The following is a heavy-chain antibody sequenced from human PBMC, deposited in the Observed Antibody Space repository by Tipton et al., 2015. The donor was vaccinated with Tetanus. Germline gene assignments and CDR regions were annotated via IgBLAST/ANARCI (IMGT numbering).Heavy chain of an antibody. CDR3: AALSAVFRSSEWVPSSFDY. Sequence: TLSLTCAVYGGSFSGYYCSWIRQSPGRGLEWIGEIHPSGSTYYNPSLKSRLTISVDTSNNQFSLNLRSVTAADTAVYYCAALSAVFRSSEWVPSSFDYWGQGTLVPVAP. V-gene: IGHV4-34*09. D-gene: IGHD2/OR15-2a*01. CDR2: IHPSGST. J-gene: IGHJ4*02. CDR1: GGSFSGYY.